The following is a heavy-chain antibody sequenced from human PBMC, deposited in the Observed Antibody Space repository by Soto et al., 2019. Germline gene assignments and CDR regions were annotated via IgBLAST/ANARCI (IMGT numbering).Heavy chain of an antibody. V-gene: IGHV4-39*01. Sequence: PXGTLSLTCTVSGGSISSSSYYWGWIRQPPGKGLEWIGSIYYSGSTYYNPSLKSRVTISVDTSKNQFSLKLSSVTAADTAVYYCARTYYYGSGSFNWGQGTLVTVSS. J-gene: IGHJ4*02. D-gene: IGHD3-10*01. CDR3: ARTYYYGSGSFN. CDR1: GGSISSSSYY. CDR2: IYYSGST.